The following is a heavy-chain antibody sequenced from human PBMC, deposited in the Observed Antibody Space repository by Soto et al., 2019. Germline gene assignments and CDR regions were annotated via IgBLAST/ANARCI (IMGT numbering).Heavy chain of an antibody. V-gene: IGHV3-21*01. CDR1: GFTFSLYS. Sequence: GGTLRLSCSASGFTFSLYSMIWVRQAPGKGLEWVASITSSSSYIYYEDSLKGRFTISRDNAKNSLFLQLDSLRAEDTAVYFCVRARSTDSRPDYWGQGTLVTVSS. D-gene: IGHD3-22*01. CDR2: ITSSSSYI. CDR3: VRARSTDSRPDY. J-gene: IGHJ4*02.